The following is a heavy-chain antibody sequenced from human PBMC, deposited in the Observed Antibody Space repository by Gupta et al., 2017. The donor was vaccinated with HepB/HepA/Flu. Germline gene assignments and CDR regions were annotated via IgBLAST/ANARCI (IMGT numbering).Heavy chain of an antibody. J-gene: IGHJ3*02. CDR3: ARVSLVGSYPAFDI. Sequence: QVQLVQSGAELKKPGSSVKVSCKASGATFRSYAISSVRQAPGQGLEWMGGIIPIFGTANYAQKFQGRVTITADESTSTAYMELSSLRSEDTAVYYCARVSLVGSYPAFDIWGQGTMVTVSS. V-gene: IGHV1-69*01. CDR1: GATFRSYA. D-gene: IGHD1-26*01. CDR2: IIPIFGTA.